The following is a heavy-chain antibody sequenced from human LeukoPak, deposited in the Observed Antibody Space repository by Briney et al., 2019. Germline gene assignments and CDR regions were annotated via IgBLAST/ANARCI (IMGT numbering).Heavy chain of an antibody. V-gene: IGHV3-21*01. CDR3: ARDKAAAARAFDI. CDR1: GFTFSSYS. J-gene: IGHJ3*02. D-gene: IGHD6-13*01. Sequence: SGGSLRLSCAASGFTFSSYSMNWVRQAPGKGLEWVSSISSSSSYIYYADSVKGRFTISRDNAKNSLYLQMNSLRAEDTAVYYCARDKAAAARAFDIWGQGTMVTVSS. CDR2: ISSSSSYI.